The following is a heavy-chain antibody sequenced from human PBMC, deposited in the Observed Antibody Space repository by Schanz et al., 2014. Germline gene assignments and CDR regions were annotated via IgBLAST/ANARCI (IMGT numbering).Heavy chain of an antibody. CDR2: IRYDGSSK. V-gene: IGHV3-30*02. J-gene: IGHJ4*02. D-gene: IGHD3-22*01. CDR3: AKEDRTHSSDYVY. CDR1: GFTFSSYS. Sequence: VQLVESGGGLVQPGGSLRLSCAASGFTFSSYSMHWVRQAPGKGLEWVAFIRYDGSSKYYADSVRGRFTISRDDFKNTLYLQMNSLRPEDTAVYYCAKEDRTHSSDYVYWGQGTLVTVSS.